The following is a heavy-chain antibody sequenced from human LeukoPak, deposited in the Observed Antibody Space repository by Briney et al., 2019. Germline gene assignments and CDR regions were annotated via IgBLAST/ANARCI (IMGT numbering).Heavy chain of an antibody. J-gene: IGHJ3*02. D-gene: IGHD3-22*01. V-gene: IGHV4-39*07. CDR3: ARSITMIVVAPDAFDI. CDR2: IYYSGST. CDR1: GGSISSSSYY. Sequence: SETLSLTCTVSGGSISSSSYYWGWIRQPPGKGLEWIGSIYYSGSTNYNPSLKSRVTISVDTSKNQFSLKLSSVTAADTAVYYCARSITMIVVAPDAFDIWGQGTMVTVSS.